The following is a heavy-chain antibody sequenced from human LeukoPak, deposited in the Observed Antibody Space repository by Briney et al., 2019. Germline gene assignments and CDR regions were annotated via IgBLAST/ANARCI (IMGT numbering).Heavy chain of an antibody. Sequence: GGSLRLSCAASGFTFSSHWMHWVRQAPGKGLVWVSRISPDGSTTKNADSVKGRFTISRDNARSTLFLQLNSLRAEDTGVYYCAREINKWFDPWGQGTLVTVSS. V-gene: IGHV3-74*03. CDR1: GFTFSSHW. CDR2: ISPDGSTT. CDR3: AREINKWFDP. J-gene: IGHJ5*02.